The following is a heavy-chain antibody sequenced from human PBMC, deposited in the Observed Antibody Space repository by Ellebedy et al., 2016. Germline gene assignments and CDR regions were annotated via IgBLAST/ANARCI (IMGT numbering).Heavy chain of an antibody. CDR1: GYTFTSYG. Sequence: ASVKVSCKASGYTFTSYGISWVRQAPGQGLEWMGWISTYDGNTNSAQNLQGRVTMTTDTSTGTVYMELRSLISDDTAVYYCARDSGRASHFRTCGDYWGQGTLVTVSS. J-gene: IGHJ4*02. V-gene: IGHV1-18*01. CDR3: ARDSGRASHFRTCGDY. D-gene: IGHD1-14*01. CDR2: ISTYDGNT.